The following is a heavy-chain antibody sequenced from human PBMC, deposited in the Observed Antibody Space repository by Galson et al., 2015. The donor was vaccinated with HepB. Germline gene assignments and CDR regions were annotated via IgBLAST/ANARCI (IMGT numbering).Heavy chain of an antibody. Sequence: SLRLSCAASGFIFSSYVIHWVRQAPGKGLEWVAVISHDGSIKYYADSVKGRFTISRDNSKNTLYRQMNSLGVEDTAVYYCARWALTGTNYAEYFHYWGQGTLVTVSS. J-gene: IGHJ1*01. V-gene: IGHV3-30*04. CDR2: ISHDGSIK. D-gene: IGHD1/OR15-1a*01. CDR1: GFIFSSYV. CDR3: ARWALTGTNYAEYFHY.